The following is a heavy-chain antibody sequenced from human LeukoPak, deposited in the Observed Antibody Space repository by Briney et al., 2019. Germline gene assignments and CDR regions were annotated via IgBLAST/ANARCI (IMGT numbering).Heavy chain of an antibody. J-gene: IGHJ5*02. D-gene: IGHD5-18*01. CDR3: ARDQGGGYSYNYVAHNWFDP. CDR2: ISGSGNTI. V-gene: IGHV3-48*04. CDR1: GFTFRSYS. Sequence: GGSLRLSCVASGFTFRSYSMNWVRQAPGKGLEWVSYISGSGNTIYYADSVKGRFTISRDNTENSLYLQMNSLRAEDTAVYFCARDQGGGYSYNYVAHNWFDPWGQGTLVTVSS.